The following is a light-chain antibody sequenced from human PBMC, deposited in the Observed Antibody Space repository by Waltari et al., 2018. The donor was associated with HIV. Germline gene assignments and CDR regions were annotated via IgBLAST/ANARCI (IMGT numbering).Light chain of an antibody. CDR2: LNNDGSH. J-gene: IGLJ2*01. CDR1: SGHCDYA. V-gene: IGLV4-69*01. Sequence: QPVVTQSPSAAASLGASVKLTCTLSSGHCDYAIAWHQQHPQKGPRYLMRLNNDGSHYKGDGIPDRFSGSSSGAERYLIISSLQSGDEADYYCQTWDTGIIIFGGGTKLTVL. CDR3: QTWDTGIII.